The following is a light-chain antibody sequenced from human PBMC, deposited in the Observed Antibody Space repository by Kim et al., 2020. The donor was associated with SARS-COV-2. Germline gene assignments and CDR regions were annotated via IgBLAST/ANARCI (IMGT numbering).Light chain of an antibody. CDR3: HHYNNWPLT. V-gene: IGKV3-15*01. CDR1: QSVSSN. J-gene: IGKJ4*01. Sequence: VSPGERPTLSCRASQSVSSNLAWYQQKPGQSPRLLIYGASTRATGIPARFSGSGSGTEFTLTISSLQSEDFAVYYCHHYNNWPLTFGGGTKVDIK. CDR2: GAS.